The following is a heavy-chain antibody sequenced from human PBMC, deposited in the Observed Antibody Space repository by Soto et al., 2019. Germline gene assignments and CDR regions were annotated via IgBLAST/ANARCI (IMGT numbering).Heavy chain of an antibody. V-gene: IGHV4-34*01. Sequence: QVQLQQWGAGLLKPSETLSLTCAVYGGSFSGYYWSWIRQPPGKGLEWIGEINHSGSTNYNPSLKSRVTISVYTSKNQFSLKLSSVTAADTAVYYCARGRIVVVVAAKLHWFDPWGQGTLVTVSS. CDR1: GGSFSGYY. D-gene: IGHD2-15*01. CDR2: INHSGST. CDR3: ARGRIVVVVAAKLHWFDP. J-gene: IGHJ5*02.